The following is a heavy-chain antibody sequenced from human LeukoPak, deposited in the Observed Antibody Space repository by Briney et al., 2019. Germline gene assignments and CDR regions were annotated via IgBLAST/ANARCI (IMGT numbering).Heavy chain of an antibody. CDR2: INTNTGNP. Sequence: ASVKVSCKASGYTFTGYYMHWVRQAPGQGLEWMGWINTNTGNPTYAQGFTGRFVFSLDTSVSTAYLQISSLKAEDTAVYYCARIYYDSSGYYLYYFDYWGQGTLVTVSS. D-gene: IGHD3-22*01. CDR3: ARIYYDSSGYYLYYFDY. CDR1: GYTFTGYY. V-gene: IGHV7-4-1*02. J-gene: IGHJ4*02.